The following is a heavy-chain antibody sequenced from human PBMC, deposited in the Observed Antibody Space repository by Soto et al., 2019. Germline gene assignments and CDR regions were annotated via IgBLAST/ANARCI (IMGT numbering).Heavy chain of an antibody. CDR1: GYTFTSYG. V-gene: IGHV1-18*01. J-gene: IGHJ6*02. Sequence: AASVKVSCKASGYTFTSYGISWVRQAPGQGLEWMGWISAYNGNTNYAQKLQGRVTMTTDTSTSTAYMELRSLRSDDTAVYYCARGCSSTSCDYYYGMDVWGQGTTVTAP. D-gene: IGHD2-2*01. CDR2: ISAYNGNT. CDR3: ARGCSSTSCDYYYGMDV.